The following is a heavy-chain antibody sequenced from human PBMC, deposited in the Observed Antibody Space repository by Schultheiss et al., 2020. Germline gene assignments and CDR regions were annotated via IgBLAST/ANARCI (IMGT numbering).Heavy chain of an antibody. D-gene: IGHD3-22*01. J-gene: IGHJ3*02. Sequence: GGSLRLSCAASEFTFSSSSMSWVRQAPGKGLEWVSSIHGNSAGTFYADSVKGRFTISRDNSKNTLYLQMNSLRAEDTAVYYCASVTKNYYDSSAAFDIWGQGTMVTVSS. V-gene: IGHV3-23*01. CDR2: IHGNSAGT. CDR1: EFTFSSSS. CDR3: ASVTKNYYDSSAAFDI.